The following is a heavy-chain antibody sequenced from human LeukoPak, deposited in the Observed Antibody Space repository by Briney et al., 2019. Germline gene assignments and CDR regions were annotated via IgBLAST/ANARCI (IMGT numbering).Heavy chain of an antibody. CDR3: ARGTYYYDSSGPDY. Sequence: GASVKVSCKASGYTFTGYYMHWVRQAPGQGLEWMGWINPNSGGTNYAQKFQGRVTMTRDTSISTAYMELSRLRSDDTAVYYCARGTYYYDSSGPDYWGQGTLVTVSS. V-gene: IGHV1-2*02. D-gene: IGHD3-22*01. CDR1: GYTFTGYY. CDR2: INPNSGGT. J-gene: IGHJ4*02.